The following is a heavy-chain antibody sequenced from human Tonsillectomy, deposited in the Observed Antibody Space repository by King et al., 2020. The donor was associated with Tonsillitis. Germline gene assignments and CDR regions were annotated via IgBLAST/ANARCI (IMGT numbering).Heavy chain of an antibody. CDR1: GFIFNSYP. Sequence: VQLVESGGGLVQPGGSLRLSCAASGFIFNSYPMSWVRQAPGKGLEWVSSISGSGGSTYYADSVKGRFTISKDNSKNTLYLQMNSLRVEDTAVYYCARVAVRNVNSTKLNRFGPGGQGTLVTVSS. CDR2: ISGSGGST. J-gene: IGHJ5*02. V-gene: IGHV3-23*04. D-gene: IGHD4-23*01. CDR3: ARVAVRNVNSTKLNRFGP.